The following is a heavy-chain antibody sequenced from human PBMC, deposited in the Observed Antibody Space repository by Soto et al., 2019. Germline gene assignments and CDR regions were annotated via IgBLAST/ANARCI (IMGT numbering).Heavy chain of an antibody. V-gene: IGHV3-23*01. D-gene: IGHD3-3*01. J-gene: IGHJ4*02. Sequence: GGSLRLSXAASGFSFGSYALSWVRQAPGKGLEWVSTISGSDGKTFYADSVKGRFSISRDTSQSTLYLQMNSLRADDTAIYYCARWSYLDYWGQGTRVTVSS. CDR3: ARWSYLDY. CDR1: GFSFGSYA. CDR2: ISGSDGKT.